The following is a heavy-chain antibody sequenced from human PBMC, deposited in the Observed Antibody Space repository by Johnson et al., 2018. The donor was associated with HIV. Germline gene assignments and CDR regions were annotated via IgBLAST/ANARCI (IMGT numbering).Heavy chain of an antibody. D-gene: IGHD3-10*01. Sequence: VHLVESGGGVVYPGEYLRLSCVGSRFPFYNYWMSWVRQAPGKGLEWVSVIYSGGSTFYADCVKGRFTISRDNSKNTLYLQMNSLRAEDTAVYYCVRDRGTMLLDGAFDIWGQGTMVTVSS. V-gene: IGHV3-66*02. J-gene: IGHJ3*02. CDR1: RFPFYNYW. CDR3: VRDRGTMLLDGAFDI. CDR2: IYSGGST.